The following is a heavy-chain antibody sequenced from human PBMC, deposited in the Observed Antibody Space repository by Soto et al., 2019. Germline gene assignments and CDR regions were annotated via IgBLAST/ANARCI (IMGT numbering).Heavy chain of an antibody. Sequence: GGSLRLSCAASGFTFSDYYMSWIRQAPGKGLEWVSYISSSGSTIYYADSVKGRFTISRDNAKNSLYLQMNSLRAEDTAVYYCARDETNSGSYYGDYYYYGMDVWGQGTTVTVSS. CDR1: GFTFSDYY. CDR3: ARDETNSGSYYGDYYYYGMDV. CDR2: ISSSGSTI. J-gene: IGHJ6*02. V-gene: IGHV3-11*01. D-gene: IGHD1-26*01.